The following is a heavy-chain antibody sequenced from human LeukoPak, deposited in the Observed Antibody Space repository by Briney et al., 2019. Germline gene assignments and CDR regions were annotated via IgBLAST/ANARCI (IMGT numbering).Heavy chain of an antibody. J-gene: IGHJ4*02. Sequence: PSETLSLTCTVSGGSLSSSSYYWGWIRQPPGKGLEWIGSIYYSGSTYYNPSLKSRVTISVDTSKNQFSLRLSSVTAADTAVYYCARQSAKSSASYSSGYYYRAIFDYWGQGTLVTVSS. D-gene: IGHD3-22*01. V-gene: IGHV4-39*01. CDR2: IYYSGST. CDR1: GGSLSSSSYY. CDR3: ARQSAKSSASYSSGYYYRAIFDY.